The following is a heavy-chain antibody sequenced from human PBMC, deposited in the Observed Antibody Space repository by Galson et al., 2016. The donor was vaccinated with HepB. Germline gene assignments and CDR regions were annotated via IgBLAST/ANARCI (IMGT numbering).Heavy chain of an antibody. CDR2: INPYSGGT. Sequence: SVKVSCKASGYDFTGYYMHWVRQAPGQGLEWMGWINPYSGGTNYAQKFHGWVTMNRNTSISTAYMELTSLTSDDTAVYYCAIANDYCSGGNCYFDYWGQGTRVTVSS. CDR1: GYDFTGYY. V-gene: IGHV1-2*04. CDR3: AIANDYCSGGNCYFDY. D-gene: IGHD2-15*01. J-gene: IGHJ4*02.